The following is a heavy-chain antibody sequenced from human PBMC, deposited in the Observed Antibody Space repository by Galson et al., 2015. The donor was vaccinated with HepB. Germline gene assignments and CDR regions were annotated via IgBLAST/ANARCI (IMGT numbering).Heavy chain of an antibody. CDR3: AGLITIFGVVADDAFDI. V-gene: IGHV3-21*01. CDR2: ISSSSSYI. Sequence: SLRLSCAASGFTFSSYSMNWVRQAPGKGLEWVSSISSSSSYIYYADSVKGRFTISRDNAKNSLYLQMNSLRAEDTAVYYCAGLITIFGVVADDAFDIWGQGTMVTVSS. J-gene: IGHJ3*02. CDR1: GFTFSSYS. D-gene: IGHD3-3*01.